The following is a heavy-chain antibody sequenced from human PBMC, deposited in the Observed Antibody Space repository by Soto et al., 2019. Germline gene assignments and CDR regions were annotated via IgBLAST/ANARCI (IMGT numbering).Heavy chain of an antibody. V-gene: IGHV4-39*01. D-gene: IGHD5-12*01. CDR2: IHYSGET. CDR3: ARRPDFRGHGWFDP. J-gene: IGHJ5*02. Sequence: SETLSLTCTVSGGSISSTFYYWGWLRQPPGRGLEWIANIHYSGETHYSPSLKRRVAISVDTSKSQFSLKLGSVTAADTAGYYCARRPDFRGHGWFDPWGQGILVTVSS. CDR1: GGSISSTFYY.